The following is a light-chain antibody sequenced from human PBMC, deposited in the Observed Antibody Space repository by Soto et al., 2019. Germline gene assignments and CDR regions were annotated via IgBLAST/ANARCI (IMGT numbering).Light chain of an antibody. Sequence: QAVVTQPPSASGTPGQRVTISCSGSSSNIGSNYVYWYQQLPGTAPKLLIYRNNQRPSGVPDRFSGSKSGTSASLAISGLRSEDEANYYSAAWDYSLSGVVFGGGTQLTVL. J-gene: IGLJ7*01. CDR2: RNN. CDR3: AAWDYSLSGVV. V-gene: IGLV1-47*01. CDR1: SSNIGSNY.